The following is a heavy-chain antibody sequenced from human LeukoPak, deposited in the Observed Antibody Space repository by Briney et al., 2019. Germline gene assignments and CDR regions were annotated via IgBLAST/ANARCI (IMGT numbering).Heavy chain of an antibody. V-gene: IGHV3-23*01. J-gene: IGHJ4*02. D-gene: IGHD2-2*01. Sequence: GGSLRLSCAASGFTFSSYAMSWVRQAPGKGLEWVSAISGSGGSTHYADSVKGRFTISRDNSKNTLYLQMNSLRAEDTAVYYCAKDVDRSSTSLFDYWGQGTLVTVSS. CDR1: GFTFSSYA. CDR2: ISGSGGST. CDR3: AKDVDRSSTSLFDY.